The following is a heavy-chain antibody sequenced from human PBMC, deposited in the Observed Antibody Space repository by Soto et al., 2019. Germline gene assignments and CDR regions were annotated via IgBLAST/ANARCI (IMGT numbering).Heavy chain of an antibody. V-gene: IGHV3-74*01. J-gene: IGHJ4*02. CDR2: INSDGSST. CDR3: ALIAAAGKLDY. Sequence: GGSLRLSCAASGFTFSSYWMHWVRQAPGKGLVWVSRINSDGSSTSYADSVKGRFTISRDNAKNRLYLQMNSLRAEDTAVYYCALIAAAGKLDYWGQGTLVTVSS. CDR1: GFTFSSYW. D-gene: IGHD6-13*01.